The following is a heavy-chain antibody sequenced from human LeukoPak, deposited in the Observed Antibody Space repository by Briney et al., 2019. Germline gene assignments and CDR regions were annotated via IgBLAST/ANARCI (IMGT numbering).Heavy chain of an antibody. CDR2: INPSGGSP. J-gene: IGHJ3*02. V-gene: IGHV1-46*01. Sequence: GASVKVSCKASGYTFTNYFIHWVRQAPGQGLEWMGIINPSGGSPIYAKTFRGRVTMTRDTSTSTVYMELRRLRSEDTAVYYCARVRDYGDYYDAFDIWGQGTMVTVSS. CDR1: GYTFTNYF. D-gene: IGHD4-17*01. CDR3: ARVRDYGDYYDAFDI.